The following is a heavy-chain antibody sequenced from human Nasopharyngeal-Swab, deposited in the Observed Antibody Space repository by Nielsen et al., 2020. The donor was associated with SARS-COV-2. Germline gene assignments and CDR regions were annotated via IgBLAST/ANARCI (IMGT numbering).Heavy chain of an antibody. CDR1: GYTFTGYY. Sequence: ASVKVSCKASGYTFTGYYMHWVRQAPGQGLEWMGRINPNSGGTNYAQKFQGRVSMTRDTSISTVYMELNRLRSDDSTVYYCARSYSSGWADFDYWGQGTLVTVSS. V-gene: IGHV1-2*06. J-gene: IGHJ4*02. CDR2: INPNSGGT. D-gene: IGHD6-19*01. CDR3: ARSYSSGWADFDY.